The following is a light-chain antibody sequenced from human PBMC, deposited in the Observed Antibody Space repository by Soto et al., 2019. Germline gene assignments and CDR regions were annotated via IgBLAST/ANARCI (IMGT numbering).Light chain of an antibody. CDR3: CAYAGINTVI. Sequence: QSALTQPPSASGSPGQSVTISCTGTSSDVGGYNYVSWYQQHPGKAPKLLMFRVTERPSGVPDRFSGSKSGNTASLTVSGLQAEDEADYYCCAYAGINTVIFGGGTKLPVL. CDR1: SSDVGGYNY. CDR2: RVT. J-gene: IGLJ2*01. V-gene: IGLV2-8*01.